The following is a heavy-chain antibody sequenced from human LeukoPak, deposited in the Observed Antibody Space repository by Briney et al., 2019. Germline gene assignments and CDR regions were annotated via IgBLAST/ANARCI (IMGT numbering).Heavy chain of an antibody. CDR3: ARVTFDDYAGNSAWFDP. CDR1: GGSITSYY. J-gene: IGHJ5*02. D-gene: IGHD4-23*01. CDR2: IYYSGST. V-gene: IGHV4-59*01. Sequence: SETLSLTCTVSGGSITSYYWTWIRQPPGKGLEWIGHIYYSGSTNYNPSLKSRVTISVHTSKGQFSLKLNSVTAADTAVYYCARVTFDDYAGNSAWFDPWGQGTLVTVSS.